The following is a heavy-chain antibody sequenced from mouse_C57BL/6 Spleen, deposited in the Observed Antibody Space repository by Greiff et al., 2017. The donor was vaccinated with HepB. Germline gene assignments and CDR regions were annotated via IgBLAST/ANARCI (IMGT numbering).Heavy chain of an antibody. CDR3: AIYYDYDGYAMDY. CDR2: IDPANGNT. Sequence: DVKLVESVAELVRPGASVKLSCTASGFNIKNTYMHWVKQRPEQGLEWIGRIDPANGNTKYAPKFQGKATITADTSSNTAYLQLSSLTSEDTAIYYCAIYYDYDGYAMDYWGQGTSVTVSS. D-gene: IGHD2-4*01. V-gene: IGHV14-3*01. CDR1: GFNIKNTY. J-gene: IGHJ4*01.